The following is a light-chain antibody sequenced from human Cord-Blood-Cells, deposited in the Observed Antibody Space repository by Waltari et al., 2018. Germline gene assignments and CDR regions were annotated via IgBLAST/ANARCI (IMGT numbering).Light chain of an antibody. CDR3: SSYAGSNKNV. CDR2: DVS. V-gene: IGLV2-8*01. J-gene: IGLJ1*01. Sequence: QPALTQPPYASGSPGQSVTISCTGTSSDVGGYNYVSWYQQHPGKAPKLMIYDVSKRPSGVPDRFSGSKSGNTASLTVSGLQAEDEADYYCSSYAGSNKNVFGTGTKVTVL. CDR1: SSDVGGYNY.